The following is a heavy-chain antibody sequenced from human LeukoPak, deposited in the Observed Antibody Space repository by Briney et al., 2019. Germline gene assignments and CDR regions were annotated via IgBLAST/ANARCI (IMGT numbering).Heavy chain of an antibody. CDR3: ARGSTGQFDP. D-gene: IGHD1-14*01. Sequence: SETLSLTCTVSGDSISSYYWSWIRQAPGKGLEWIGYIHYSGSSNYNPSLKSRVTISIDTSNNQISLKLTSVIPADTAVYYCARGSTGQFDPWGQGTLVTVSS. CDR2: IHYSGSS. J-gene: IGHJ5*02. CDR1: GDSISSYY. V-gene: IGHV4-59*01.